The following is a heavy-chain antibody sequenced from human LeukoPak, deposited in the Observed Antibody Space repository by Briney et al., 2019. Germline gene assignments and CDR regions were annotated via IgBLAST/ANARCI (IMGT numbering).Heavy chain of an antibody. J-gene: IGHJ1*01. D-gene: IGHD4-17*01. CDR2: ISGSGGST. CDR1: GSTFSGFA. Sequence: GGPLRLSCEAPGSTFSGFALSWVRKAPGKGREGVSAISGSGGSTYYADSVKGRFTISRDNSKNTLYLQMNSLRAEDTAVYYCARTGQDGDYSYFQHWGQGTLVTVSS. CDR3: ARTGQDGDYSYFQH. V-gene: IGHV3-23*01.